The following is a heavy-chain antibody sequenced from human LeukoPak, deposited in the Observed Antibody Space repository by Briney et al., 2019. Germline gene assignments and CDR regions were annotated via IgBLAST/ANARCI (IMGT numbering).Heavy chain of an antibody. CDR2: IKQDGSEK. V-gene: IGHV3-7*01. D-gene: IGHD3-3*01. J-gene: IGHJ6*03. CDR3: ARAMGTSYGFWSGSYTVSYYYYMDV. CDR1: GFTFSSHS. Sequence: GGSLRLSCATSGFTFSSHSMSWIRQAPVKGLEWVANIKQDGSEKHYVESVKGRFSISRDNTKNSLYLQMNSLRAEDTAVYYCARAMGTSYGFWSGSYTVSYYYYMDVWGKGTTVTVSS.